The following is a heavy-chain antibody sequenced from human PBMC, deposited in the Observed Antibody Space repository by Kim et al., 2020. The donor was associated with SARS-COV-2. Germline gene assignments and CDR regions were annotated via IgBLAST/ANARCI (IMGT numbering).Heavy chain of an antibody. D-gene: IGHD3-9*01. CDR3: ASRYYDIHENGIDV. CDR1: GYTFTSYA. Sequence: ASVKVSCKASGYTFTSYAMHWVRQAPGQRLERMGWINAGNGNTKYSQKFQGRVTITRDTSASTAYMELSSLRSEATAVYYCASRYYDIHENGIDVWGQGTTVPVSS. CDR2: INAGNGNT. J-gene: IGHJ6*02. V-gene: IGHV1-3*01.